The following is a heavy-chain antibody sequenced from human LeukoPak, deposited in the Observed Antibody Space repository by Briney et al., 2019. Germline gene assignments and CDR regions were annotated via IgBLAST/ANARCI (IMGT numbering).Heavy chain of an antibody. D-gene: IGHD1-1*01. Sequence: GGSLRLSCAASGFTVSSNHMSWVRQAPGKGLEWVSVIYSGGSTDYADSVKGRFSISRDNSKNTLYLQMNSLRAEDTAVYHCARGPAGYNWGQGTLVTVSS. J-gene: IGHJ4*02. V-gene: IGHV3-53*01. CDR1: GFTVSSNH. CDR2: IYSGGST. CDR3: ARGPAGYN.